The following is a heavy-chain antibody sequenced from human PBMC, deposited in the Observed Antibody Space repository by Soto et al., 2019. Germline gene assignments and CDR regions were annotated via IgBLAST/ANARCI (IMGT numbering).Heavy chain of an antibody. CDR1: GFTFSSYG. CDR2: ISYDGSNK. CDR3: AKDAVFGVVIMSYYGMDV. D-gene: IGHD3-3*01. Sequence: GGSLRLSCAASGFTFSSYGMHWVRQAPGKGLEWVAVISYDGSNKYYADSVKGRFTVSRDNSKNTLYLQMNSLRAEDTAVYYCAKDAVFGVVIMSYYGMDVWGQGTTVTVSS. V-gene: IGHV3-30*18. J-gene: IGHJ6*02.